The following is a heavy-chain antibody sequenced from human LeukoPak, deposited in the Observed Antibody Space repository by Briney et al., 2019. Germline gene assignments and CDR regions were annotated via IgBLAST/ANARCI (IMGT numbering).Heavy chain of an antibody. V-gene: IGHV6-1*01. CDR2: TYYRSKWYN. Sequence: PSQTLSLTCATSGDSVSSNNGAWNWIRQSPSRGLEWLGRTYYRSKWYNDYAESMKGRITINSDTSKNQFSLQLNPVTPEDTAVYYCARDLGNSGWYTFDYWGQGTLVTVSS. J-gene: IGHJ4*02. CDR1: GDSVSSNNGA. D-gene: IGHD6-19*01. CDR3: ARDLGNSGWYTFDY.